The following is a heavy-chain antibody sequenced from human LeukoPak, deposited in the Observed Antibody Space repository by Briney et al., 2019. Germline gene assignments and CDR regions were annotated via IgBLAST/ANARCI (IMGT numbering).Heavy chain of an antibody. V-gene: IGHV3-30*18. CDR1: GFTFSSYG. CDR3: AKLRPVTHRTGDFDY. D-gene: IGHD1-14*01. Sequence: GRSLRLSCAASGFTFSSYGMHWVRQAPGKGLEWVAVISYDGSNKYYADSVKGRFTISRDNSKNTLYLQMNSLRAEDTAVYYCAKLRPVTHRTGDFDYWGQGTLVTVFS. J-gene: IGHJ4*02. CDR2: ISYDGSNK.